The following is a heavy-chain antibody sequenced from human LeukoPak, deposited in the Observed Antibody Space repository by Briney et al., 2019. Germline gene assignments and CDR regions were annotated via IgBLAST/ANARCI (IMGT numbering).Heavy chain of an antibody. CDR2: IIPIFGTA. CDR3: AYSTLGYCSGGSCPFPNS. CDR1: GGAFSSYA. J-gene: IGHJ3*01. V-gene: IGHV1-69*05. D-gene: IGHD2-15*01. Sequence: ASVKVSCTASGGAFSSYAISWVRQAPGQGLEWMGGIIPIFGTANYAQKFQGRVTITTDESTSTAYMELSSLRSEDTAVYYCAYSTLGYCSGGSCPFPNSWGQGTMVTVSS.